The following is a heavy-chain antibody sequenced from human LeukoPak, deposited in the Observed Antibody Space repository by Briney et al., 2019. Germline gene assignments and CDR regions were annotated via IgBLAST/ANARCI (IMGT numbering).Heavy chain of an antibody. CDR3: ARNYYGSGSYFGY. Sequence: SETLSLTCTVSGGSISSYYWSWIRQPPGKGLEWIGYIYYSGSTNYNPSLKSRVTISVDTSKNQFSLKLSSVTAADTAVYYCARNYYGSGSYFGYWGQGTLVTVSP. CDR2: IYYSGST. V-gene: IGHV4-59*01. D-gene: IGHD3-10*01. CDR1: GGSISSYY. J-gene: IGHJ4*02.